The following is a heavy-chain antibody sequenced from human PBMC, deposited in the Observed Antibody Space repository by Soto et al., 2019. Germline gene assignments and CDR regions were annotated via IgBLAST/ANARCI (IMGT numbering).Heavy chain of an antibody. Sequence: PSETLSLTCTVSGGSISSYYWSWIRQPPGKGLERIGYIYYSGSTNYNPSLKSRVTISVDTSKNQFSLKLSSVTAADTAVYYCARGEYDILTGYSWTFDYWGQGTLVTVS. CDR3: ARGEYDILTGYSWTFDY. D-gene: IGHD3-9*01. V-gene: IGHV4-59*01. CDR2: IYYSGST. J-gene: IGHJ4*02. CDR1: GGSISSYY.